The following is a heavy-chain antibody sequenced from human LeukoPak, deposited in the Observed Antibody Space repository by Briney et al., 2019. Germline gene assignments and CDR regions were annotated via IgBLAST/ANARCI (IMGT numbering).Heavy chain of an antibody. CDR2: IWYDGSNK. D-gene: IGHD4-17*01. V-gene: IGHV3-33*01. CDR3: ARERRLRQRDWFDP. Sequence: GRSLRLSCAASGFTFSSYGMHWVRQAPGKGLEWVAFIWYDGSNKYYADSVKGRFTISRDNSKNTLYLQMNSLRAEDTAEYYCARERRLRQRDWFDPWGQGTLVTVSS. J-gene: IGHJ5*02. CDR1: GFTFSSYG.